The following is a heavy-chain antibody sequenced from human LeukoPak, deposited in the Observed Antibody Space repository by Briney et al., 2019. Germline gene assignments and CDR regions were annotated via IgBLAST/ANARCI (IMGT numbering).Heavy chain of an antibody. V-gene: IGHV4-59*12. CDR3: ARDFGDDYVWGSYRWINWFDP. D-gene: IGHD3-16*02. J-gene: IGHJ5*02. Sequence: SETLSLTCTVSGGSISSYYWSWIRQPPGKGLEWIANIYYSGSTYYNPSLKSRVTISVDTSKNQFSLKLSSVTAADTAVYYCARDFGDDYVWGSYRWINWFDPWGQGTLVTVSS. CDR1: GGSISSYY. CDR2: IYYSGST.